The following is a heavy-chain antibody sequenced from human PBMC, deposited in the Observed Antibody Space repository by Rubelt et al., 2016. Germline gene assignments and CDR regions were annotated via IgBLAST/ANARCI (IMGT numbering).Heavy chain of an antibody. CDR1: GGSFSGYS. CDR3: ARDTGSHFGSSTAVDS. CDR2: IDHSGNT. V-gene: IGHV4-34*01. J-gene: IGHJ4*02. Sequence: QVQLQQWGAGLVKPSETLSLTCAVYGGSFSGYSWTWIRQPPGKGLEWLGEIDHSGNTDYIPSLKSRVSISVDTSRNRFSLKLSCMTAEDRAGYDCARDTGSHFGSSTAVDSWGQGTMVTVSS. D-gene: IGHD3-10*01.